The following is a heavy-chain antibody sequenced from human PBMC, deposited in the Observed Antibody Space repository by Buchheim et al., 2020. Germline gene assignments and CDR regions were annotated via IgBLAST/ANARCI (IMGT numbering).Heavy chain of an antibody. D-gene: IGHD3-22*01. CDR1: GFTFSSYW. Sequence: EVRLVESGGGLVQPGGSLRLSCVASGFTFSSYWMSWVRQAPGKGLEWVANIKEDGSDKHYVDSVKGRFTISRDNAKNSLYLQLNSLRAEDTAVYYCARLEGGNYYDSSGNWFDPWGQGTL. CDR2: IKEDGSDK. V-gene: IGHV3-7*01. CDR3: ARLEGGNYYDSSGNWFDP. J-gene: IGHJ5*02.